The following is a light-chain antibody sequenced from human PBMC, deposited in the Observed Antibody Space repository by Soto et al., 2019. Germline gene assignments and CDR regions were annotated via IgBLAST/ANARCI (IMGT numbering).Light chain of an antibody. CDR1: SSDVGAYNS. CDR2: RGT. CDR3: CSSAPESTYV. Sequence: QSALAQPASVSGSPGRSITISYTWTSSDVGAYNSVSWYQQHPHRAPQVIIYRGTQRPSGVSNRFSGSTSGNAASLTLSALQADDEADYFCCSSAPESTYVFGTGTKVTVL. V-gene: IGLV2-23*01. J-gene: IGLJ1*01.